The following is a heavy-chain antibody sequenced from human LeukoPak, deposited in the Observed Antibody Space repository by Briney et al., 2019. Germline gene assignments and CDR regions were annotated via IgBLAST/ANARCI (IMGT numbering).Heavy chain of an antibody. Sequence: SETLSLTCAVYGGSFSGYYWSWIRQPPGKGVEWIGEINHSGSTNYNPSLKSRVTISVDTSKNQFSLKLSSVTAADTAVYYCARLEMATIGIDYWGQGTLVTVSS. CDR3: ARLEMATIGIDY. D-gene: IGHD5-24*01. V-gene: IGHV4-34*01. J-gene: IGHJ4*02. CDR2: INHSGST. CDR1: GGSFSGYY.